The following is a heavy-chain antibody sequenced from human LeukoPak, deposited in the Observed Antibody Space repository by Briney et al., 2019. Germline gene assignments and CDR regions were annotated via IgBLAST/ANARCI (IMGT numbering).Heavy chain of an antibody. Sequence: ASVKVSCKASGYTFTGYYMHWVRQAPGQGLEWMGWINPNSGGTNYAQKFQGRVTTTRDTSISTAYMELSRLRSDDTAVYYCARGNYDSSGQGAFDIWGQGTMVTVSS. CDR2: INPNSGGT. CDR1: GYTFTGYY. CDR3: ARGNYDSSGQGAFDI. D-gene: IGHD3-22*01. J-gene: IGHJ3*02. V-gene: IGHV1-2*02.